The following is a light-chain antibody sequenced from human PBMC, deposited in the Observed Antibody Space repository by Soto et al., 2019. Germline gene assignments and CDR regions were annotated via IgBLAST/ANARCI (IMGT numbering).Light chain of an antibody. CDR1: QSVRSNY. Sequence: EIVLTQSPGPLSMSPGERATLSCRASQSVRSNYLAWYQQKPGQAPRLLIYDTSSRATGIPDRFSGSGSGTDFTLTISRLEPEDFAVYYCQHYGDSRTFGQGTKVETK. V-gene: IGKV3-20*01. J-gene: IGKJ1*01. CDR2: DTS. CDR3: QHYGDSRT.